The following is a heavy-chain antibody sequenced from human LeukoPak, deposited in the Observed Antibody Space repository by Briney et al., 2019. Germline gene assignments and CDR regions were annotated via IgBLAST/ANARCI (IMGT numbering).Heavy chain of an antibody. CDR2: ISAYNGNT. Sequence: GASVKVSCKASGYTVTSYGISWVRQAPGQGLEWMGWISAYNGNTNYAQKLQGRATMTTDTSTSTAYMELRSLRSDDTAVYYCARNQVDTAMALIDYWGQGTLVTVSS. CDR1: GYTVTSYG. J-gene: IGHJ4*02. V-gene: IGHV1-18*01. CDR3: ARNQVDTAMALIDY. D-gene: IGHD5-18*01.